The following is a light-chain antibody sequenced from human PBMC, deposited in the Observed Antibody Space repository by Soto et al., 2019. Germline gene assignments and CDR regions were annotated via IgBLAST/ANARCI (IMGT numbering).Light chain of an antibody. J-gene: IGLJ1*01. CDR1: SGHSTYV. V-gene: IGLV4-69*01. CDR3: HTWGNGIHV. Sequence: QLVLTQSPSASASLGASVKLTCTLSSGHSTYVIAWHQQQPEKGPRFLMKVSSDGTHAKGDGIPDRFSGSSSGAERYLTISSLQSEDEADYYCHTWGNGIHVFGTGTKLTVL. CDR2: VSSDGTH.